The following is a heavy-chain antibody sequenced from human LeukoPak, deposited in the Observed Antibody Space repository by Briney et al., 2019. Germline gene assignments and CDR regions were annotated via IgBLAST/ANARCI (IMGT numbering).Heavy chain of an antibody. CDR3: ARVLSGSYFEYFQH. J-gene: IGHJ1*01. V-gene: IGHV1-2*02. D-gene: IGHD1-26*01. CDR2: INPNSGGT. CDR1: GYTFTGYY. Sequence: ASVKVSCKASGYTFTGYYMHWVRQAPGQGLEWMGWINPNSGGTNYAQKFQGRVTMTRDTSISTAYMELSRLRSDDTAVYYCARVLSGSYFEYFQHWGQGTLVTVSS.